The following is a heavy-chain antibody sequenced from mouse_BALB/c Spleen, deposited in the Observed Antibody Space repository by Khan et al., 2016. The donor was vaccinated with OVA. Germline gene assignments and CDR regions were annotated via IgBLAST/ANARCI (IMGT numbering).Heavy chain of an antibody. CDR3: ARYDYDYDGAFAY. CDR1: GDSITSGY. V-gene: IGHV3-8*02. CDR2: ISYSGST. J-gene: IGHJ3*01. Sequence: EVQLQESGPSLVKPSQTLSPTCSVTGDSITSGYWNWIRKFPGNKLEYMGYISYSGSTYYNPSLKSRISITRDTSKNQYYLQLNSVTTEDTATYXCARYDYDYDGAFAYWGQGTLVTVSA. D-gene: IGHD2-4*01.